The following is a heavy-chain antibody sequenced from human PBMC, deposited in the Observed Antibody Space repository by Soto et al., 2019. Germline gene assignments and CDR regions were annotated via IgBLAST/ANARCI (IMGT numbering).Heavy chain of an antibody. V-gene: IGHV3-21*01. CDR1: GFTFSSYS. CDR3: ATGGPPGGDPDDPFYYYYYGMDV. Sequence: EVQLVESGGGLVKPGGSLRLSCAASGFTFSSYSMNWVRQAPGKGLEWVSSISSSSSYIYYADSVKGRFTISSDNAKNSLYLQMNSLRAEDTAVYYCATGGPPGGDPDDPFYYYYYGMDVWGQGTTVTVSS. D-gene: IGHD4-17*01. CDR2: ISSSSSYI. J-gene: IGHJ6*02.